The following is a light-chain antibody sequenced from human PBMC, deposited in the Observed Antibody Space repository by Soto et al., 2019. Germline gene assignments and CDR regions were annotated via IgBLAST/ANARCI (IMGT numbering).Light chain of an antibody. CDR1: QSVSSSY. CDR3: QQYGSSPFLT. J-gene: IGKJ1*01. V-gene: IGKV3-20*01. Sequence: EIVLTQSPGTLSLSPGERATLSCRASQSVSSSYLAWYQQKPGQAPRLLIYGASSRATGIPDRFSGSGSGTDFTLTINRLAPEDFAVYYCQQYGSSPFLTFGQGTKVDI. CDR2: GAS.